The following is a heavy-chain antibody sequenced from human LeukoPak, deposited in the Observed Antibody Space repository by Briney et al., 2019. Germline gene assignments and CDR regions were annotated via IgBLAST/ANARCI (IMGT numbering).Heavy chain of an antibody. V-gene: IGHV4-59*08. Sequence: SETLSLTCTVSGGSISSYYWSWIRQPPGKGLEWIGYIYYSGSTNYNPSLKSRVTISVDTSKNQFSLKLSSVTAADTAVYYCARLSDILTGPLEGWGRGTLVTVS. J-gene: IGHJ2*01. CDR2: IYYSGST. CDR1: GGSISSYY. CDR3: ARLSDILTGPLEG. D-gene: IGHD3-9*01.